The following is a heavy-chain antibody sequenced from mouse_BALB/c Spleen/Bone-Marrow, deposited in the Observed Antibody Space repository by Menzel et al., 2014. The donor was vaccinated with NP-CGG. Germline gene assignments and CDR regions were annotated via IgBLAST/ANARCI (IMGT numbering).Heavy chain of an antibody. CDR3: AKNQEAFDY. CDR2: INSNGGIT. V-gene: IGHV5-6-3*01. D-gene: IGHD3-2*02. Sequence: EVHLVESGGGLVQPGGSLKLSCAASGFTFSNYGMSWVRRTPGKRLELVATINSNGGITYYPDSVKGRFTISRDNAKNTLYLQMSSLKSEDTAMYYCAKNQEAFDYWGQGTTLTVSS. J-gene: IGHJ2*01. CDR1: GFTFSNYG.